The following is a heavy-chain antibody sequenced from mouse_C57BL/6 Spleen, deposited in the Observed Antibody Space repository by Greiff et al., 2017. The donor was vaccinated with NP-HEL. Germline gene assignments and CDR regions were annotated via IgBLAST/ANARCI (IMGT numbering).Heavy chain of an antibody. CDR1: GYTFTSYW. V-gene: IGHV1-50*01. CDR2: IDPSDSYT. J-gene: IGHJ3*01. D-gene: IGHD2-2*01. CDR3: ARVNGYVFFAY. Sequence: QVQLQQPGAELVKPGASVKLSCKASGYTFTSYWMQWVKQRPGQGLEWIGEIDPSDSYTNYNQKFKGKATLTVDTSSSAAYMQLSSLTSEDSAVYYCARVNGYVFFAYWGQGTLVTVSA.